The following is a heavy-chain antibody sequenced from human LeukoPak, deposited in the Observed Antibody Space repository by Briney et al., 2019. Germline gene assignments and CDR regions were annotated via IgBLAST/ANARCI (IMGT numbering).Heavy chain of an antibody. Sequence: GGSLRLSCAASGFSFNTYEMNWVRQAPGKGLEWVSYISSSSSTIYYAGSVKGRFTISRDNSKNTLFLQMNSLRAEDTAVYYCARGSPLSYYFDYWGQGTLVTVSS. CDR3: ARGSPLSYYFDY. V-gene: IGHV3-48*03. CDR2: ISSSSSTI. J-gene: IGHJ4*02. D-gene: IGHD2/OR15-2a*01. CDR1: GFSFNTYE.